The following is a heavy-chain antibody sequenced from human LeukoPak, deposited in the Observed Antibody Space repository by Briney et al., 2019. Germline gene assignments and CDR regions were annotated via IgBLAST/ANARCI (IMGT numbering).Heavy chain of an antibody. J-gene: IGHJ5*02. CDR1: GFTVSRNY. CDR2: IYSVGTT. V-gene: IGHV3-53*01. CDR3: ARDLAARYGNWFDP. Sequence: GGSLTLSCAASGFTVSRNYMSCVRQAPGKGLEWVSLIYSVGTTYYPDSVKGRFNLSRDNSKNSLYLQMISPRAEDTAVYYCARDLAARYGNWFDPWGEGTLVTVSS. D-gene: IGHD6-6*01.